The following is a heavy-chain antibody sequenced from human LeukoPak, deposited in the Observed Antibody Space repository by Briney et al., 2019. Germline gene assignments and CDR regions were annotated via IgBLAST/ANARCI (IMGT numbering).Heavy chain of an antibody. V-gene: IGHV3-23*01. CDR3: AKEAWQQLIPKPYYFDY. CDR2: ISGSGGST. CDR1: GFTFSSYA. Sequence: PGGSLRLSCAASGFTFSSYAMSWVRQAPGKGLEWVSAISGSGGSTYYADSVKGRFTISRDNSKNTLYLQMNSLRAEDTAVYYCAKEAWQQLIPKPYYFDYWGQGTLVTVSS. D-gene: IGHD6-13*01. J-gene: IGHJ4*02.